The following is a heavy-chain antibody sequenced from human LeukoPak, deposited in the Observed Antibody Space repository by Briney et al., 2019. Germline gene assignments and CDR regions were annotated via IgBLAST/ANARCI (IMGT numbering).Heavy chain of an antibody. CDR2: FDTGFGT. Sequence: GGSLRLSCAASGFTFSTYSMNWVRQAPGRGLEWVSAFDTGFGTYYPDSLKGRFTISRDNSKNTLFLQMNSLRAEDTAVYYCARSSGWWSLDYWGQGTLVTVSS. CDR3: ARSSGWWSLDY. V-gene: IGHV3-23*01. J-gene: IGHJ4*02. D-gene: IGHD6-19*01. CDR1: GFTFSTYS.